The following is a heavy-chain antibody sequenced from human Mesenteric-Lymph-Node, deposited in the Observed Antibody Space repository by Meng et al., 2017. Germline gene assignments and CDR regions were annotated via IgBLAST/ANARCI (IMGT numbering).Heavy chain of an antibody. D-gene: IGHD5-18*01. CDR1: GFTFSDYY. CDR2: ISSSGNTI. J-gene: IGHJ4*02. V-gene: IGHV3-11*01. CDR3: ARGIQIWRF. Sequence: QVQLGEAGGGGVKPGGTLRRSCAASGFTFSDYYMSWIRQAPGKGLEWVSYISSSGNTIYYADSVKGRFTISRDNAKNSLSLQMNSLRAEDTAIYYCARGIQIWRFWGQGTLVTVSS.